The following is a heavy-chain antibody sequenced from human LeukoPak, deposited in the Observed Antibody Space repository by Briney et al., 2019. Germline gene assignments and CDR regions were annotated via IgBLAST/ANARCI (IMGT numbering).Heavy chain of an antibody. J-gene: IGHJ1*01. CDR2: INTNTGNP. CDR1: GYTFTSYA. V-gene: IGHV7-4-1*02. CDR3: ARDGSSSSWYGSEYFQH. Sequence: ASVKVSCKASGYTFTSYAMNWVRQAPGQRLEWMGWINTNTGNPTYAQGFTGRFVFSLDTSVSTAYLQISSLKAEDTAVYYCARDGSSSSWYGSEYFQHWGQGTLVTVSS. D-gene: IGHD6-13*01.